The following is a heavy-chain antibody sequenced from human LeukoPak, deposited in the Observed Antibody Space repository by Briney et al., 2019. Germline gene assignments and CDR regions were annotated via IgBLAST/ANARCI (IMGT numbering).Heavy chain of an antibody. CDR3: ARSGRGGAFDI. CDR2: ISPSGGIT. Sequence: PGGSLRLSCAASGFTFRSYSMNWVRQAPGKGLEWVSGISPSGGITYYTDSVKGRFTISRDNSKNTQSLQMNSLRAEDTAVYYCARSGRGGAFDIWGHGTMVTVSS. J-gene: IGHJ3*02. D-gene: IGHD1-26*01. V-gene: IGHV3-23*01. CDR1: GFTFRSYS.